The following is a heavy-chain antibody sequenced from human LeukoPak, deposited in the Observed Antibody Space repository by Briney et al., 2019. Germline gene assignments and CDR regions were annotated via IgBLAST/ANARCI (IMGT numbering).Heavy chain of an antibody. CDR1: GYSISSGYY. D-gene: IGHD3-10*01. J-gene: IGHJ5*02. V-gene: IGHV4-38-2*02. CDR3: ARGSNYYGSGSYYNWFDP. CDR2: IYHSGST. Sequence: SETLSLTCTVSGYSISSGYYWGWIRQPPGKGLEWIGSIYHSGSTYYNPSLKSRVTISVDTSKNQFSLKLSSVTAADTAVYYCARGSNYYGSGSYYNWFDPWGRGTLVTVSS.